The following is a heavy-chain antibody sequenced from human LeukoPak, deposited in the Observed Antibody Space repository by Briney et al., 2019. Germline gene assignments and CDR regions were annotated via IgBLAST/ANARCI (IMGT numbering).Heavy chain of an antibody. CDR1: GFSFTDVW. D-gene: IGHD3-22*01. J-gene: IGHJ4*02. CDR3: ARALYDSSGYYFDY. Sequence: GGSLRLSCAASGFSFTDVWMSWVRQAPGKGLEWVSAVSGSGGSTYYADSVKGRFTISSDNAKNSLYLQMNSLRAEDTAVYYCARALYDSSGYYFDYWGQGTLVTVSS. V-gene: IGHV3-11*04. CDR2: VSGSGGST.